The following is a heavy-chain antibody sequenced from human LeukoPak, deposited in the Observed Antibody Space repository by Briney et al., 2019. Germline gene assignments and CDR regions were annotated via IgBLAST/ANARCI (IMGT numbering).Heavy chain of an antibody. D-gene: IGHD6-19*01. CDR3: ARVVPGYSSGWYFDI. J-gene: IGHJ3*02. V-gene: IGHV4-30-4*01. Sequence: SQTLSLTCTVSGGSISSGDYYWSWIRQPPGKGLEWIGYIYYSGSTYYNLSLKSRVTISVDTSKNQFSLKLSSVTAADTAVYYCARVVPGYSSGWYFDIWGQGTMVTVSS. CDR1: GGSISSGDYY. CDR2: IYYSGST.